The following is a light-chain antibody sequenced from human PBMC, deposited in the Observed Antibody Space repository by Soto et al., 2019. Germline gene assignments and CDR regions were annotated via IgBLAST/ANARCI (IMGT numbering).Light chain of an antibody. V-gene: IGKV1-33*01. J-gene: IGKJ3*01. CDR3: QQYDNLPPFT. CDR1: QDISNY. Sequence: DIQMTQSPSSLSASVGDRVTITCQASQDISNYLNWYQQNPGKAPKLLSYDASNLETGVPSRFSGSGSGTDFTFTISSLQPEDIATYYCQQYDNLPPFTFGPGTKVDIK. CDR2: DAS.